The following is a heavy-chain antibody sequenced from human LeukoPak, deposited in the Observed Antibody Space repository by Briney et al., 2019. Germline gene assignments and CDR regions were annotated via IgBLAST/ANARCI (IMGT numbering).Heavy chain of an antibody. Sequence: PGGSLRLSCVASGFTFSSSAMSWVRQTPGKGLEWVSSISGRGDSTYYVDSVKGRFTISRDNSKNTLYMQMNSLRAEDTAIYYCAKGGLVHPLHIWGQGTMITVSS. CDR2: ISGRGDST. CDR3: AKGGLVHPLHI. J-gene: IGHJ3*02. CDR1: GFTFSSSA. V-gene: IGHV3-23*01. D-gene: IGHD3/OR15-3a*01.